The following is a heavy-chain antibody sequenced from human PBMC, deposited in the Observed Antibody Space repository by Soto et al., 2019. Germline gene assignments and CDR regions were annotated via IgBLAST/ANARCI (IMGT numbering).Heavy chain of an antibody. V-gene: IGHV5-51*01. Sequence: PGESLKISCQGSGYSFTNYWIGWVRQMPGKGLEWMGIIYPGDSDARYSPSFQGQVTTSADKSIRIAYLQWNSLKASDTAIYYCARHGGPDARGHLDFDYWGQGTLVTVSS. D-gene: IGHD3-16*01. J-gene: IGHJ4*02. CDR1: GYSFTNYW. CDR3: ARHGGPDARGHLDFDY. CDR2: IYPGDSDA.